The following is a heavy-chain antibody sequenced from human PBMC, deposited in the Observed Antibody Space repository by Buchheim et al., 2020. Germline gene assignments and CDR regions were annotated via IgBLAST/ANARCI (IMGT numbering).Heavy chain of an antibody. D-gene: IGHD3-22*01. V-gene: IGHV4-31*03. CDR1: GGSISSGGYY. J-gene: IGHJ4*02. Sequence: QVQLQESDPGLVKPSQTLSLTCTVSGGSISSGGYYWSWIRQHPGKGLEWIGYIYYSGSTYYKPSLKSRVTISVDTSTKQISLKLSSVTAADTAGYYCARVILSGYPYYFDYWGQGTL. CDR2: IYYSGST. CDR3: ARVILSGYPYYFDY.